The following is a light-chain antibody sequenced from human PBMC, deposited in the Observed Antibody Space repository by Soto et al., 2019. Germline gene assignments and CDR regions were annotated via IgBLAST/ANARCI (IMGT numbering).Light chain of an antibody. V-gene: IGLV2-14*01. CDR1: SSDLGGYNY. J-gene: IGLJ3*02. CDR3: SSYTSSSTWV. Sequence: QSALTQPASVSGSPGQSITISCTGTSSDLGGYNYVSWYQQHAGKAPKLMIYEVSNRPSGVSNRFSGSKSGNTASLTISGLQAEDEADYYCSSYTSSSTWVFGGGTKLTVL. CDR2: EVS.